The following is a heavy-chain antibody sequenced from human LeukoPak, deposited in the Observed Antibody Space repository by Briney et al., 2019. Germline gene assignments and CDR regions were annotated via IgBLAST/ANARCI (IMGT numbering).Heavy chain of an antibody. Sequence: GGSLRLSCVATGFTFSSHATSWVRQAPGKGLEWVSGISGSGSSTYYADSVKGRLTISRDNSKNTLHLQMNSLRAEDTAVYYCAKGGITMVRGVLYYYYMDVWGKGTTVTVSS. D-gene: IGHD3-10*01. CDR2: ISGSGSST. CDR1: GFTFSSHA. CDR3: AKGGITMVRGVLYYYYMDV. J-gene: IGHJ6*03. V-gene: IGHV3-23*01.